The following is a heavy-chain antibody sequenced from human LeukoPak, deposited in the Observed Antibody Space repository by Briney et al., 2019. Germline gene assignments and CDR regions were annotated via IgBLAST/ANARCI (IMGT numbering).Heavy chain of an antibody. CDR3: AKAQGTVVVVALYGMDV. V-gene: IGHV3-30*18. CDR1: GLTFSIYG. D-gene: IGHD3-22*01. CDR2: ISYDGSNK. J-gene: IGHJ6*02. Sequence: GGSLRLSCAASGLTFSIYGMHWVRQAPGKGLEWVAVISYDGSNKYYADSVKGRFTISRDSSKNTLYLQMNSLRAEDTAVYYCAKAQGTVVVVALYGMDVWGQGTTVTVSS.